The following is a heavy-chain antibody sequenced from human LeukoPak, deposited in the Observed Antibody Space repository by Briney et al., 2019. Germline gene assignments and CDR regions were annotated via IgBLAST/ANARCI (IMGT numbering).Heavy chain of an antibody. Sequence: SETLSLTCAVSGYSISSGFYWGWTRQPPGKGLEWIGSIYHSGSTYYNPSLKSRVTISVDTSKNQFSLKLSSVTAADTAVYYCARARNWNDGVYFDYWDQGTLVTVSS. V-gene: IGHV4-38-2*01. CDR3: ARARNWNDGVYFDY. CDR1: GYSISSGFY. J-gene: IGHJ4*02. D-gene: IGHD1-1*01. CDR2: IYHSGST.